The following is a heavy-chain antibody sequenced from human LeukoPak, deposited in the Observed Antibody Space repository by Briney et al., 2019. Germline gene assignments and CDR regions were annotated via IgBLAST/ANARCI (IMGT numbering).Heavy chain of an antibody. CDR3: ARGGYSYGYYYYGMDV. V-gene: IGHV4-59*01. J-gene: IGHJ6*02. CDR2: IYYSGST. D-gene: IGHD5-18*01. CDR1: GGSISSYY. Sequence: TETLSLTCTVSGGSISSYYWSWIRQPPGKGLEWIGYIYYSGSTNYNPSLKSRVTISVDTSKNQFSLKLSSVTAADTAVYYCARGGYSYGYYYYGMDVWGQGTTVTVSS.